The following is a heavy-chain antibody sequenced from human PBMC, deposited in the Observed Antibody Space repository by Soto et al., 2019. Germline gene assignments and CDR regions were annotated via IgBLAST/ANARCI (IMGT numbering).Heavy chain of an antibody. D-gene: IGHD1-20*01. CDR3: ARDLRKHITGTTYSEYGMDV. CDR2: ISRTGSTI. V-gene: IGHV3-48*01. J-gene: IGHJ6*02. Sequence: EVQLVESGGGLVQPGGSLRLSCAASGFSFHIYSMNWVRQAPGKGLEWISSISRTGSTIYYADSVRGRFTISRDNAKNSLYLQMNSPRGEDTAVYYCARDLRKHITGTTYSEYGMDVWGQGTTVTVSS. CDR1: GFSFHIYS.